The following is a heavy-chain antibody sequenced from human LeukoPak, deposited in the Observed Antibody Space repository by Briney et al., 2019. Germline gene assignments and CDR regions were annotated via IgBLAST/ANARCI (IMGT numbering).Heavy chain of an antibody. CDR1: GGTFSSYA. J-gene: IGHJ5*02. CDR2: IIPIFGTA. V-gene: IGHV1-69*13. CDR3: AREFPLGYCSSTSCYGSNWFDP. D-gene: IGHD2-2*01. Sequence: SVKVSCKASGGTFSSYAISWVRQAPGQGLEWMGGIIPIFGTANYAQKFQGRVTITADESTSTAYMELSSLRSEDTAVYYCAREFPLGYCSSTSCYGSNWFDPWGQGTLVTVSS.